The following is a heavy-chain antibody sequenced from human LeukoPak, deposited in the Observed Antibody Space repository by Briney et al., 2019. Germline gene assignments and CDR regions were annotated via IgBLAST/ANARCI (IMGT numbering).Heavy chain of an antibody. Sequence: GSLRLSCVASGLTVSNHWMSWVRQAPGKGLEWVANIREERGQEYYVDSVKGRFTISKNSAKNSLYLQMNTLRVEDTAMYYCASLDTAKQPLANHWGQGTLVTVSS. J-gene: IGHJ5*02. CDR2: IREERGQE. V-gene: IGHV3-7*03. D-gene: IGHD5-18*01. CDR1: GLTVSNHW. CDR3: ASLDTAKQPLANH.